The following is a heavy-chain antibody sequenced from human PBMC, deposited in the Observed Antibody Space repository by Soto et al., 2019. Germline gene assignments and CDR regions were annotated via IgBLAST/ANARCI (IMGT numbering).Heavy chain of an antibody. CDR3: ARRYGSAFDI. CDR1: GGSFSGYY. J-gene: IGHJ3*02. D-gene: IGHD3-10*01. V-gene: IGHV4-59*01. Sequence: SETLSLTCAVYGGSFSGYYWSWIRQPPGKGLEWIGYIYYSGSTNYNPSLKSRVTISVDTSKNQFSLKLSSVTAADTAVYYCARRYGSAFDIWGQGTMVTVSS. CDR2: IYYSGST.